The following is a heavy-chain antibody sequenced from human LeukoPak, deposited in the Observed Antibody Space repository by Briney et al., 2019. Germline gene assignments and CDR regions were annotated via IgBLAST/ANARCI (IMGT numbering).Heavy chain of an antibody. J-gene: IGHJ4*02. CDR1: GGSISSGGYY. D-gene: IGHD6-6*01. Sequence: PSQTLSLTCTVSGGSISSGGYYWSWIRQPPGKGLEWVGEINHSGSTNYNPSLKSRFTISVDTSKNQFSLKLSSVTAADTAVYYCASAGYSSSSFDYWGQGTLVTVSS. CDR2: INHSGST. CDR3: ASAGYSSSSFDY. V-gene: IGHV4-30-2*01.